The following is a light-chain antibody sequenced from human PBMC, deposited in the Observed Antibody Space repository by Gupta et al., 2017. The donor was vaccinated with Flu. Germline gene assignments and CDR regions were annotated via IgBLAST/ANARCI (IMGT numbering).Light chain of an antibody. CDR3: QQYRRSLT. CDR2: DES. CDR1: QRVSSGY. Sequence: PGTLSWSPGERATLSCRASQRVSSGYLGWYQQKRGQAPRLLIYDESRRATGIPDRFSGSGSGTDFTLTSSRREPEDFAVYYWQQYRRSLTFGCGTKVEIK. J-gene: IGKJ4*01. V-gene: IGKV3-20*01.